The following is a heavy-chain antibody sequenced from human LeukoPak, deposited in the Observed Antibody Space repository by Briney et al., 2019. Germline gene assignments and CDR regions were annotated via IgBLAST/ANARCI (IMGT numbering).Heavy chain of an antibody. CDR2: ISVSGNT. V-gene: IGHV3-23*01. CDR1: GFTLSSYA. J-gene: IGHJ4*02. Sequence: GGSLRLSCAASGFTLSSYAMSWVRQGPGKGLEWVSAISVSGNTYHADSVKGRFTISRDSSKNTLYLQMNSLRAEDAAVYYCAKPRPGGSTEPFDSWGQGTLVTVSS. D-gene: IGHD1-26*01. CDR3: AKPRPGGSTEPFDS.